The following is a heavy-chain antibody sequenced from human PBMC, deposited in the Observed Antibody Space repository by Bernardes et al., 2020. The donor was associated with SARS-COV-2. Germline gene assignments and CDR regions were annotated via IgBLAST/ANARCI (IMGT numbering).Heavy chain of an antibody. V-gene: IGHV3-23*01. Sequence: GGSLSPSSAASGFTIRNYSMTWVRQAPGKGLEWVSAISSRGGTTYYADAVKGRFTISRDNVKNTLYVQMNSLRAEDTALYYCARKGVAAARAGAFDIWGQGTMVTVSS. D-gene: IGHD2-15*01. CDR1: GFTIRNYS. J-gene: IGHJ3*02. CDR3: ARKGVAAARAGAFDI. CDR2: ISSRGGTT.